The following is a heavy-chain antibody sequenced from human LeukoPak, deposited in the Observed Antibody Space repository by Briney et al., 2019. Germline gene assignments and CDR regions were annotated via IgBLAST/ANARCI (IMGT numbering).Heavy chain of an antibody. V-gene: IGHV4-59*01. CDR3: ARDRGRYYYMDV. J-gene: IGHJ6*03. D-gene: IGHD3-10*01. CDR1: GGSISSYY. Sequence: SETLSLTCTVSGGSISSYYWSWIRQPPGKGLEWIGYIYYSGSTNYNPSLKSRVTITVDTSKNQFSLKLSSVTAADTAVYYCARDRGRYYYMDVWGKGTTVTVSS. CDR2: IYYSGST.